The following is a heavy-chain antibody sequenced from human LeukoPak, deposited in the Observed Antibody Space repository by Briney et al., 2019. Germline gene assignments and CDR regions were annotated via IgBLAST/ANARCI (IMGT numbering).Heavy chain of an antibody. V-gene: IGHV4-34*01. CDR1: GGSFSGYY. Sequence: SETLSLTCAVYGGSFSGYYWSWIRQPPGKGLEWIGEINHSGSTNYNPSLKSRVTISVDTSKNQFSLKLSSVTAADTAVYYCARARVAATRGYFQHWGQGTLVTVSS. CDR3: ARARVAATRGYFQH. CDR2: INHSGST. D-gene: IGHD2-15*01. J-gene: IGHJ1*01.